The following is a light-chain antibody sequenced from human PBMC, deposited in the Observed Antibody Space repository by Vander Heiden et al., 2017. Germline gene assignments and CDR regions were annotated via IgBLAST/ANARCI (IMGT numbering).Light chain of an antibody. CDR2: KAS. CDR3: QQDNGFTWT. CDR1: QSINTY. V-gene: IGKV1-5*03. Sequence: DIQMTQSPSTLSASVGDRVTITCRASQSINTYLAWYQQNPGKAPNLLIYKASILESGVPSRFSASGSGTEFPLTISSLQPDDFATYYCQQDNGFTWTFGQGTKVEIK. J-gene: IGKJ1*01.